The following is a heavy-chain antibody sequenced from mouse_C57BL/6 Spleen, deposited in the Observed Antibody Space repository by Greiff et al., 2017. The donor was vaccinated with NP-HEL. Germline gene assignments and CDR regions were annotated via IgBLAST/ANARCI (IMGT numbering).Heavy chain of an antibody. J-gene: IGHJ2*01. CDR1: GYTFTSYW. V-gene: IGHV1-69*01. CDR3: ARTERSNYGKNYFDY. Sequence: QVQLQQPGAELVMPGASVKLSCKASGYTFTSYWMHWVKQRPGQGLEWIGEIDPSDSYTNYNQKFKGKSTLTVDKSSSTAYMQLSSLTSEDSAVYYCARTERSNYGKNYFDYWGQGTTLTVSS. CDR2: IDPSDSYT. D-gene: IGHD2-5*01.